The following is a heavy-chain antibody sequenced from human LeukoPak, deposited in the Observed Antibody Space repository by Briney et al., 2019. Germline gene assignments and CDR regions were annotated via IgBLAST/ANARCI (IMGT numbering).Heavy chain of an antibody. CDR2: INPNSGGT. Sequence: GASVKVSCKASGYTFNDHDMHWVLQAPGQGLEWMGRINPNSGGTTYAQKFQGRVTMTRDTSISTAYMELSRLTSDDTAVYYCARAGMGQQQRFDYWGQGTLVTVSS. D-gene: IGHD6-13*01. J-gene: IGHJ4*02. V-gene: IGHV1-2*06. CDR1: GYTFNDHD. CDR3: ARAGMGQQQRFDY.